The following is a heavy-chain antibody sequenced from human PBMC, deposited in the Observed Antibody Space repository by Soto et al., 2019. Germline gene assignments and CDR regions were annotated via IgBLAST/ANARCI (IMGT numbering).Heavy chain of an antibody. Sequence: QVPLVESGGGVVQPGRSLRLSCVASGFTFSSYGMHWVRQAPGKGLKWVAIISYDGSNTYYADSVKGRFTISRDNSKNTLYLQMNSLRAEDTSVYYCAKEGGLSGSYYISSSYYFDYWGQGTLVTVSS. CDR2: ISYDGSNT. V-gene: IGHV3-30*18. CDR3: AKEGGLSGSYYISSSYYFDY. D-gene: IGHD1-26*01. CDR1: GFTFSSYG. J-gene: IGHJ4*02.